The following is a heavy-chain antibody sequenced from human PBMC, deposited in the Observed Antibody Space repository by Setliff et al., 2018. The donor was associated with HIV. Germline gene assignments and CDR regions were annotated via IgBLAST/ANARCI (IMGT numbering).Heavy chain of an antibody. CDR3: GRDVHDAAADN. CDR1: GFTFSDYW. D-gene: IGHD6-13*01. J-gene: IGHJ4*02. CDR2: IGRDGTVA. V-gene: IGHV3-74*01. Sequence: SCKASGFTFSDYWMHGVRRGPGRGLEWVSRIGRDGTVANYADSVKGRFTISRDNARNTLFLQMNSLGVEDTALYYCGRDVHDAAADNWGRGTLVTVSS.